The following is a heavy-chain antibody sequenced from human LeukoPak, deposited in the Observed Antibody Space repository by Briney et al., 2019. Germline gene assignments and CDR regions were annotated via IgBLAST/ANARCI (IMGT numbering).Heavy chain of an antibody. D-gene: IGHD1-1*01. CDR2: ILGSGSTS. Sequence: GESLRLSCAASGLTFSGYTMSWVRQAPGKGLEWVSSILGSGSTSYYADSVKGRFTISRDNSKNTLYLQMNSLRAEDTAVYYCAKDREPDNRWNFDYWGQGTLVTVSS. J-gene: IGHJ4*02. CDR1: GLTFSGYT. V-gene: IGHV3-23*01. CDR3: AKDREPDNRWNFDY.